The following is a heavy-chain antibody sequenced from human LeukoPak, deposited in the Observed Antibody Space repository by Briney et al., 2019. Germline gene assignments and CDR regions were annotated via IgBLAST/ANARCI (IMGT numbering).Heavy chain of an antibody. J-gene: IGHJ3*02. CDR1: GFTFSNYA. CDR3: ARLMYAFDI. Sequence: GGSLRLSCAASGFTFSNYAMTWVRQAPGKGLEWVAGMSHDGSNIYYADPVKGRFTVSRDNSKNTLYLQMNSLRVEDTAVYYCARLMYAFDIWGQGTMVTVSS. V-gene: IGHV3-30*14. CDR2: MSHDGSNI.